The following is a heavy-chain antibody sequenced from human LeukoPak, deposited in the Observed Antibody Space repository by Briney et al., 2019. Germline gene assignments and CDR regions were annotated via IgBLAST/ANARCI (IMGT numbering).Heavy chain of an antibody. J-gene: IGHJ4*02. CDR2: INPNSGGT. CDR3: VRLRTEEWLVQNYFDY. CDR1: GYTFTGYY. D-gene: IGHD6-19*01. Sequence: GASVKVSCKASGYTFTGYYMHWVRQAPGQGLEWMGRINPNSGGTNYAQKFQGRVTMTRDTSISTAYMELSRLRSDDTAVYYCVRLRTEEWLVQNYFDYWGQGTLVTVSS. V-gene: IGHV1-2*06.